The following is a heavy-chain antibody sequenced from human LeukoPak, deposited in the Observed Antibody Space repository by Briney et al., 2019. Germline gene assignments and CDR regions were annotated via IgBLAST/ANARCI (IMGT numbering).Heavy chain of an antibody. J-gene: IGHJ4*02. Sequence: GGSLRLSCAASGFTFDDYTMNWVRQAPGKGLEWVSSISSRSSYIYYADSVKGRFTISRDNAKNSLYPQMNSLRAEDTAVYYCARDPFSGYDKRMYYFDYWGQGTLVTVSS. CDR3: ARDPFSGYDKRMYYFDY. CDR2: ISSRSSYI. V-gene: IGHV3-21*01. D-gene: IGHD5-12*01. CDR1: GFTFDDYT.